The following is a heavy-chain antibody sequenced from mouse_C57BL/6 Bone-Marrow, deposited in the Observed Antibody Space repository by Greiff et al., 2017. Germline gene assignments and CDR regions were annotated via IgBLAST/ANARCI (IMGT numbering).Heavy chain of an antibody. CDR3: TRASYYYGSSYGGAMDY. J-gene: IGHJ4*01. D-gene: IGHD1-1*01. V-gene: IGHV5-9-1*02. CDR2: ISSGGDYI. CDR1: GFTFSSYA. Sequence: EVQLQESGEGLVKPGGSLKLSCAASGFTFSSYAMSWVRQTPEKRLEWVAYISSGGDYIYYADTVKGRFTISRDNARNTLYLQMSSLKSEDTAMYYCTRASYYYGSSYGGAMDYWGQGTSVTVSS.